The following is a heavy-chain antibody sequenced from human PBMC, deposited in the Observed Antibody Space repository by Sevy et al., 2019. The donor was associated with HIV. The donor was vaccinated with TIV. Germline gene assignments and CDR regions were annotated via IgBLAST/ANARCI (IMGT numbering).Heavy chain of an antibody. CDR2: ITLSGSST. CDR1: GFTFSNYE. CDR3: ARDRRTLNYYGSSGYNYYFDY. J-gene: IGHJ4*02. D-gene: IGHD3-22*01. V-gene: IGHV3-48*03. Sequence: GGSLRLSCTASGFTFSNYEMNWVRQAPGKGLEWVSYITLSGSSTYYADSVKGRFTISRDNAKNSLYLQMNSLRAEDTAVYFCARDRRTLNYYGSSGYNYYFDYWGQGTLVTVSS.